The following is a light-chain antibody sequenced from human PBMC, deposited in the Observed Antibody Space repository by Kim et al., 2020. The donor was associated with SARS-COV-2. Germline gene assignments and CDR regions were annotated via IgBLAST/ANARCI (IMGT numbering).Light chain of an antibody. CDR3: QQYNSYSQET. V-gene: IGKV1-5*03. J-gene: IGKJ1*01. CDR1: QSISSW. CDR2: KAS. Sequence: DIQMTQSPSTLSASVGDRVTITCRASQSISSWLAWYQQKPGKAPKLLIYKASSLESGVPSRFSGSGSGTEFTLTISSLQPDDFAPYYCQQYNSYSQETFGQGTKVDIK.